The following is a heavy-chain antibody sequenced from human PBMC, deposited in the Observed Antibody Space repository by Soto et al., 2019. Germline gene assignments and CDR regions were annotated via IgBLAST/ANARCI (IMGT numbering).Heavy chain of an antibody. V-gene: IGHV1-24*01. CDR2: FDPEDGET. CDR3: ATGRVSYYYGSGRHAFDI. Sequence: ASVKVSCKASGGTFSSYAISWVRQAPGKGLEWMGGFDPEDGETIYAQKFQGRVTMTEDTSTDTAYMELSSLRSEDTAVYYCATGRVSYYYGSGRHAFDIWGQGTMVTVSS. D-gene: IGHD3-10*01. J-gene: IGHJ3*02. CDR1: GGTFSSYA.